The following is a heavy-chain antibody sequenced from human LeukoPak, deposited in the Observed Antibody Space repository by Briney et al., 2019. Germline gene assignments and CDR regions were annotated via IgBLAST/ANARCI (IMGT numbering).Heavy chain of an antibody. CDR2: IIPIFGTA. J-gene: IGHJ3*02. CDR1: GGTFSSYA. Sequence: SVKVSCKASGGTFSSYAISWVRQAPGQGLEWMGGIIPIFGTANYAQKFQGRVTITADKSTSTAYMELSSLRSEDTAVYYCARDVCSSTSCYGKDAFDIWGQGTMVTVFS. CDR3: ARDVCSSTSCYGKDAFDI. D-gene: IGHD2-2*01. V-gene: IGHV1-69*06.